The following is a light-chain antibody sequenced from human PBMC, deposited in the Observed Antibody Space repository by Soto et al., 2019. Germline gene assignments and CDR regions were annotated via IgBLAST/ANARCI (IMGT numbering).Light chain of an antibody. Sequence: EIVLTQSPGTLSLSPGESATLSCRVSQSVSSTYLAWYQQKPGQAPRLLISGAHSRATAIPHRFNGTGSGTDFTLTISRLEPEDFAIYYCQQYGRSPYTFGQGTRLEIK. CDR3: QQYGRSPYT. CDR2: GAH. J-gene: IGKJ2*01. V-gene: IGKV3-20*01. CDR1: QSVSSTY.